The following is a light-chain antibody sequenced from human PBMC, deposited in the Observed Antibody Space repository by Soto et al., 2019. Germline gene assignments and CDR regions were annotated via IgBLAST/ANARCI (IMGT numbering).Light chain of an antibody. CDR1: SSDVGSYNY. Sequence: QSALTQPAFVSGSPGQSITISCTGTSSDVGSYNYVSWYQQHPGKAPKLMIYDVSNRPSGVSNRFSGSKSGNTASLTISGLQAEDEADYYCSSYTSRSTLDVFGTGTKVTVL. J-gene: IGLJ1*01. CDR2: DVS. CDR3: SSYTSRSTLDV. V-gene: IGLV2-14*01.